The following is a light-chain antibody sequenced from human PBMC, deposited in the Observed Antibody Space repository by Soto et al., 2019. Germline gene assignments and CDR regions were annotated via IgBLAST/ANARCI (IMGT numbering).Light chain of an antibody. CDR2: EVS. V-gene: IGLV2-8*01. Sequence: QSALTQPPSASGSPGQSVTISCTGTSSDVGGYNYVSWYQQHPGKAPKLMISEVSKRPSGVPDRFSGSKSGNTASLTVSGLQAEAEPDYYCSSFAGNNNLVFGGGTKLTVL. J-gene: IGLJ2*01. CDR3: SSFAGNNNLV. CDR1: SSDVGGYNY.